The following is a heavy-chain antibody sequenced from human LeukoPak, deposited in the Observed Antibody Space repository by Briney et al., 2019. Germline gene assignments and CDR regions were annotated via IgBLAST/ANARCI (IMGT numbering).Heavy chain of an antibody. CDR1: GFTFSSYG. Sequence: GGSLRLSCAASGFTFSSYGMHWVRQPPGKGLEWVSGISDGGGGTYYADSVKGRFTISRDNSKNTLYLQMNSLSADDTAIYYCAKIREVGAKFADFWGQGTLVTVSS. D-gene: IGHD1-26*01. J-gene: IGHJ4*02. V-gene: IGHV3-23*01. CDR3: AKIREVGAKFADF. CDR2: ISDGGGGT.